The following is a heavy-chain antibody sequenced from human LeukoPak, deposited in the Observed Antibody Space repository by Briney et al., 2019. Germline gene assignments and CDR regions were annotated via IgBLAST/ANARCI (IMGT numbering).Heavy chain of an antibody. J-gene: IGHJ4*02. V-gene: IGHV1-3*01. CDR1: GYTFTSYA. CDR2: INAGNGNT. CDR3: ARRSYDILTGYYTLDY. D-gene: IGHD3-9*01. Sequence: ASVKVSCKASGYTFTSYAMHWVRQAPGQRLEWMGWINAGNGNTKYSQKFQGRVTITRDTSASTAYMELGSLRSEDTAVYYCARRSYDILTGYYTLDYWGQGTLVTVSS.